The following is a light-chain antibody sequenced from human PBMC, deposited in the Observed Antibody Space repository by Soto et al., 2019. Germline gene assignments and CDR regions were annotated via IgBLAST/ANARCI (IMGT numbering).Light chain of an antibody. CDR1: QSVSSSY. CDR2: GAS. J-gene: IGKJ1*01. CDR3: QQYGSSGT. Sequence: EIVLTQSPGTLSLSPGERATLSCRASQSVSSSYLAWYQQKPGQAPRLLIYGASSRATGIPDRFSGSGSGTDFTVTISRLEPEDIAVYYCQQYGSSGTFGQGTKVEIK. V-gene: IGKV3-20*01.